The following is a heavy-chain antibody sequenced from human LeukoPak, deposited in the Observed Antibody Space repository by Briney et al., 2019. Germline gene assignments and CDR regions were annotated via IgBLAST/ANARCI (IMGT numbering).Heavy chain of an antibody. V-gene: IGHV4-59*08. CDR3: ARHEEGGYYRY. CDR1: GGSISSYY. Sequence: SETLSLTCTVSGGSISSYYWSWIRQPPGKGLEWIGYIYYSGTATYNPSLESRLTMSVDTSRNQVSLKLNSVTAADTAVYYCARHEEGGYYRYWGQGTLVTVSS. CDR2: IYYSGTA. D-gene: IGHD3-3*01. J-gene: IGHJ4*02.